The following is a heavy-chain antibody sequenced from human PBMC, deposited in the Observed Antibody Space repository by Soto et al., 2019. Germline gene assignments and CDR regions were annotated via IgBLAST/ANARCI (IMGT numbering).Heavy chain of an antibody. J-gene: IGHJ4*02. D-gene: IGHD2-8*01. Sequence: GGSLRLSCAASGLTFSTYAMSWVRQAPGKGLEWVSAISGSGGSTYYADSVKGRFIISRDNSKNTLYLQMNSLRAEDTAVYYCAKPPPGMVYALFDYWGQGTLVTVSS. CDR1: GLTFSTYA. CDR3: AKPPPGMVYALFDY. CDR2: ISGSGGST. V-gene: IGHV3-23*01.